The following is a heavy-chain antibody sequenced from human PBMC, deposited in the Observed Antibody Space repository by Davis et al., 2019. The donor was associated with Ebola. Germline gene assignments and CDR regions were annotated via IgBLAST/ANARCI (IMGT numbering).Heavy chain of an antibody. D-gene: IGHD6-13*01. CDR1: GYTFSSYY. CDR3: TRGAYSSSWGLFDY. Sequence: AASVKVSCKASGYTFSSYYMHWVRQAPGQGLEWMGIINPSGGSTSYAQKFQGRVTVTRDTSIRTVYMELSRLRSDDTAVYYCTRGAYSSSWGLFDYWGQGTLVTVSS. V-gene: IGHV1-46*01. CDR2: INPSGGST. J-gene: IGHJ4*02.